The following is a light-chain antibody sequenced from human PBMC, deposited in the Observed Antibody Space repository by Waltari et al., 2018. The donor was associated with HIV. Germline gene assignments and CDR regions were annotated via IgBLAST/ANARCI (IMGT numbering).Light chain of an antibody. CDR2: WAS. J-gene: IGKJ1*01. Sequence: DIVLTQSPDSLAVPLGERATITCKSRQSVLYSSDNKNYLAWFQQKPGQPPKLLFYWASTRESGVPDRFTGSGSGTHFTLTITSMQAEDVAVYFCQQYYSTWTFGQGTKVEIK. CDR3: QQYYSTWT. V-gene: IGKV4-1*01. CDR1: QSVLYSSDNKNY.